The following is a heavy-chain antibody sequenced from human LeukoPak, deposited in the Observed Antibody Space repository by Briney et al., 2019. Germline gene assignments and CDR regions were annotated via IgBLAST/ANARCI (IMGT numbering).Heavy chain of an antibody. CDR2: IGWNGSGI. Sequence: GRSLRLSCAASGFTFDDYAMHWVQQAPGKGLEWVSGIGWNGSGIGYADSVKGRFTISRDNAKKSLYLQMNSLRAEDTALYYCAKGGLAYGSGSYYNLLESWGQGTLVTVSS. J-gene: IGHJ4*02. CDR1: GFTFDDYA. V-gene: IGHV3-9*01. D-gene: IGHD3-10*01. CDR3: AKGGLAYGSGSYYNLLES.